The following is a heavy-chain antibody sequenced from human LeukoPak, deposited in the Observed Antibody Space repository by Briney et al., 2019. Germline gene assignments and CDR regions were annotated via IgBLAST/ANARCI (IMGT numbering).Heavy chain of an antibody. CDR2: INHIGST. Sequence: SETLSLTCAVYGGSFSGYYWSWIRQPPGKGLEWIGEINHIGSTNYNPSLKSRVTISVGTSKKQFPLKLSSVTAADTAVYYRASRYYDISTRSTAGMDASGTGTTVTASS. J-gene: IGHJ6*04. D-gene: IGHD3-9*01. CDR1: GGSFSGYY. CDR3: ASRYYDISTRSTAGMDA. V-gene: IGHV4-34*01.